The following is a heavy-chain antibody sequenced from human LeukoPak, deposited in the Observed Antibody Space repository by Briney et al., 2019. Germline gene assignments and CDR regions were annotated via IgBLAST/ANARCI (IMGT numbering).Heavy chain of an antibody. V-gene: IGHV4-59*01. D-gene: IGHD3-10*01. CDR2: IYYSGST. Sequence: SETLSLTCTVSGGSISSYYWSWIRQPPGKGLEWIGYIYYSGSTNYNPSLKSRVTISVDTSKNQFSLKLSSVTAADTAVYYCARDMVQYNWFDPWGQGTLVTVSS. CDR1: GGSISSYY. CDR3: ARDMVQYNWFDP. J-gene: IGHJ5*02.